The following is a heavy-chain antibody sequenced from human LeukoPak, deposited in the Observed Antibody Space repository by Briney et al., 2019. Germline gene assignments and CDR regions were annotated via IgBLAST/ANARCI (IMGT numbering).Heavy chain of an antibody. J-gene: IGHJ3*02. CDR2: FYIGEGT. V-gene: IGHV4-61*02. Sequence: SQTLSLTCTVSGGPINSGSYYWDWIRPPAGQGLEWIGRFYIGEGTNYNPSIKSRVTISVDTSKNQFSLRLSSVTAADTAVYCCASLGSFDIWGQGTMVTVSS. D-gene: IGHD7-27*01. CDR1: GGPINSGSYY. CDR3: ASLGSFDI.